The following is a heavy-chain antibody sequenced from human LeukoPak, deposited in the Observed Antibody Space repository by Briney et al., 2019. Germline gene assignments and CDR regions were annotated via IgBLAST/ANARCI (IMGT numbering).Heavy chain of an antibody. J-gene: IGHJ3*02. V-gene: IGHV4-34*01. Sequence: SETLSLTCTVSGGSISSYYWSWIRQPPGKGLEWIGEINHSGSTNYNPSLKSRVTISVDTSKNQLSLKLSSVTAADTAVYYCARGRRVVVVAAQSGAFDIWGQGTMVTVSS. CDR2: INHSGST. CDR3: ARGRRVVVVAAQSGAFDI. D-gene: IGHD2-15*01. CDR1: GGSISSYY.